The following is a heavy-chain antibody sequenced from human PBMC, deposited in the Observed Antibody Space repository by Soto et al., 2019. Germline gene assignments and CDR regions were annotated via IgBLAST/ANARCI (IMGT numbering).Heavy chain of an antibody. CDR3: ARGVSPTFSFAY. Sequence: PSETLSLTCTVSGGSISSGGYYWSWIRQHPGKGLEWIGYIYYSGSTYYNPSLKSRVTISVDTSKNQFSLKLSSVTAADTAVYYFARGVSPTFSFAYWAQGTLVPFPS. CDR1: GGSISSGGYY. CDR2: IYYSGST. J-gene: IGHJ4*02. D-gene: IGHD3-16*01. V-gene: IGHV4-31*03.